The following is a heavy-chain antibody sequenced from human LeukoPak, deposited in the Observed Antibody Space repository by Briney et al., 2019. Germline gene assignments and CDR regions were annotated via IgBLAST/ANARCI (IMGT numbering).Heavy chain of an antibody. Sequence: SETLSLTCAVYGGSFSGYYWSWIRQPPGKGLEWIGEINHSGSTNYNPSLKSRVTISVDTSKNQFSLKLSSVTAADTAVYYCAKDVGSSGNNWFDPWGQGTLVAVSS. V-gene: IGHV4-34*01. CDR2: INHSGST. CDR1: GGSFSGYY. D-gene: IGHD3-22*01. J-gene: IGHJ5*02. CDR3: AKDVGSSGNNWFDP.